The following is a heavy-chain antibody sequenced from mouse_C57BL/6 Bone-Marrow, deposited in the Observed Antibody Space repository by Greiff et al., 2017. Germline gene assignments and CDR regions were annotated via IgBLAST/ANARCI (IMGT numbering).Heavy chain of an antibody. Sequence: VQLQESGPELVKPGASVKISCKASGYAFRSSWMNWVKQRPGKGLEWIGRIYPGDGDTNYNGKFKGKATLTADKSSSTAYMQLSSLTSEDSAVYFCARSAYGNYPMDYWGQGTSVTVSS. CDR2: IYPGDGDT. D-gene: IGHD2-1*01. J-gene: IGHJ4*01. CDR1: GYAFRSSW. V-gene: IGHV1-82*01. CDR3: ARSAYGNYPMDY.